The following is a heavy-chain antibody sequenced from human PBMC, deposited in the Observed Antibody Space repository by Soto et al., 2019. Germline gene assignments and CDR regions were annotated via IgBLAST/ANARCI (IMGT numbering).Heavy chain of an antibody. CDR1: GFTFSSYA. J-gene: IGHJ4*02. CDR2: ISGSGGST. D-gene: IGHD3-3*01. V-gene: IGHV3-23*01. Sequence: PGGSLRLSCAASGFTFSSYAMSWVRQAPGKGLEWVSAISGSGGSTYYADSVKGRFTISGDNSKNTLYLQMNSLRAEDTAVYYCAKDRDYDFCSGYIERYYFDYWGQGTLVTVSS. CDR3: AKDRDYDFCSGYIERYYFDY.